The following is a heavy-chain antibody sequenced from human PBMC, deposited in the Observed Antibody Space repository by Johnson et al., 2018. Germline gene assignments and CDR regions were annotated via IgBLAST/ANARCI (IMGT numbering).Heavy chain of an antibody. CDR1: GDSISNNSAA. V-gene: IGHV6-1*02. CDR2: TYYRSRWYN. CDR3: ARCPLMWAYFDY. Sequence: QVQLQQSGPGLVKPSQTLSLTCAVSGDSISNNSAAWSWVRMSPSRGLEWLGRTYYRSRWYNDFALSVKSRMIINPDTSKNRFSLQLDSVTPEDTAVYFCARCPLMWAYFDYWGQGTLVTVSS. D-gene: IGHD1-26*01. J-gene: IGHJ4*02.